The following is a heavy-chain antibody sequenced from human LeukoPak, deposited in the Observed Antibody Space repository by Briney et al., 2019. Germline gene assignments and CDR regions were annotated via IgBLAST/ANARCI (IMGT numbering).Heavy chain of an antibody. CDR1: GFTFDDYA. CDR2: ISGSGGST. D-gene: IGHD3-9*01. V-gene: IGHV3-64*02. CDR3: ARATLDILGPNAFDI. Sequence: QPGGSLRLSCAASGFTFDDYAMHWVRQVPGKGLEWVSGISGSGGSTYYADSVKGRFTISRDNSKNTLYLQMGSLRAEDMAVYYCARATLDILGPNAFDIWGQGTMVTVSS. J-gene: IGHJ3*02.